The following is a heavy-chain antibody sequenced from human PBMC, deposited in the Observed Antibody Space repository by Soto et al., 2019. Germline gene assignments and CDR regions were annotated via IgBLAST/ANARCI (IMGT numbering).Heavy chain of an antibody. CDR2: ITRTGGST. J-gene: IGHJ4*02. D-gene: IGHD6-6*01. CDR3: AKDPWAARLFFDY. CDR1: GFTFSSYA. V-gene: IGHV3-23*01. Sequence: SLRLSCAASGFTFSSYAMSWVRQAPGKWLERVSAITRTGGSTYYADSVKGRFTISRANSKNRLYLQMYSLRAEDTAVYYCAKDPWAARLFFDYWGQGTLVTVAS.